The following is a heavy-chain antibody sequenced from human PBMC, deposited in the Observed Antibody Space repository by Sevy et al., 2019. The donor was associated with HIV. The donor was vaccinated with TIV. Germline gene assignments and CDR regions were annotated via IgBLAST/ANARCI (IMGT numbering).Heavy chain of an antibody. D-gene: IGHD2-2*01. CDR2: INQGGSQE. CDR3: TTILPAGVPAEYCQH. V-gene: IGHV3-7*01. CDR1: GLTFSSYW. Sequence: SLRLSCAASGLTFSSYWMTWVRQAPGKGLEWVANINQGGSQEYYVDSVKGRFTTSRDNTKNSLYLQINSLRAEDTVVYYWTTILPAGVPAEYCQHWGQGTLVTVSS. J-gene: IGHJ1*01.